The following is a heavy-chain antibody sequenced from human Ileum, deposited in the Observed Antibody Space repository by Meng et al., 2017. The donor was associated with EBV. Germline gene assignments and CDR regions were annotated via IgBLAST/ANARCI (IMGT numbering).Heavy chain of an antibody. CDR1: GWSFNDYY. Sequence: VRLQHRCTGPLQPSETLSLTCAVYGWSFNDYYWTWLRQPPGKGLEWIGEIDQSGYTKFNPSLSSRATISRDTSNNQFSLRLNSVTAADTALYYCARYGRCNGNSFYCFDPWGQGTLVTVSS. D-gene: IGHD4-23*01. V-gene: IGHV4-34*01. CDR3: ARYGRCNGNSFYCFDP. J-gene: IGHJ5*02. CDR2: IDQSGYT.